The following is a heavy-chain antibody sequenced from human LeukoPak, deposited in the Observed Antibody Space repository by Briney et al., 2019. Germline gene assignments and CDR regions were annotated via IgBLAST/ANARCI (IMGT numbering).Heavy chain of an antibody. CDR1: GFTFSDFY. Sequence: GGSLRLSCAASGFTFSDFYMDWVRQAPGKGLEWVSHISSSGGSKYYADSVKGRFTIYRDNAKPSLYLQMNSLRAEDTAVYYCARHHSSGAFFDLWGQGSLVTVSS. J-gene: IGHJ4*02. D-gene: IGHD4-11*01. V-gene: IGHV3-11*04. CDR3: ARHHSSGAFFDL. CDR2: ISSSGGSK.